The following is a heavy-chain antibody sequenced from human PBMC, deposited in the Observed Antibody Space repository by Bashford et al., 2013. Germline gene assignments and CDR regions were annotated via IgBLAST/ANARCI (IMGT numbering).Heavy chain of an antibody. CDR3: ATGGSVLMVFPY. V-gene: IGHV1-24*01. J-gene: IGHJ4*02. CDR2: FDPEDGET. Sequence: ASVKVSCKVSGYTLTELSMHWVRQAPGKGLEWMGGFDPEDGETIYAQKFQGRVTMTEDTSTDTAYMELSSLRSEDTAVYYCATGGSVLMVFPYWGQGTLVTVSS. D-gene: IGHD2-8*01. CDR1: GYTLTELS.